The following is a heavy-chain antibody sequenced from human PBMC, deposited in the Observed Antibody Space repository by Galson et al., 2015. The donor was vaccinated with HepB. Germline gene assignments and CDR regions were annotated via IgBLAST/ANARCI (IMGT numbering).Heavy chain of an antibody. CDR2: ITDSGTGI. V-gene: IGHV3-23*01. CDR3: ARDLRALDQPL. J-gene: IGHJ4*02. CDR1: GFTFANYA. Sequence: SLRLSCAASGFTFANYAFSWVRQAPGEGLDWVSGITDSGTGIYYADSVKGRFTMSRDNSRNTLYLQMNYLRAEDTAIYYCARDLRALDQPLWGQGALVTVSS.